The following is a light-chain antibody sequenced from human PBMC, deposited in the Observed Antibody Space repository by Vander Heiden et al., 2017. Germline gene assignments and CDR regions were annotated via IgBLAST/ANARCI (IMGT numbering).Light chain of an antibody. CDR1: RSNIGAGFD. J-gene: IGLJ3*02. CDR3: QSYDSSLSAWV. CDR2: GTS. V-gene: IGLV1-40*01. Sequence: QSVLTQPPPVSVAPGQRVTIACNGSRSNIGAGFDVHWYQQRPGAAPKLLIDGTSNRPSGVPDRFSDCKSDTSASLAITGLQAEDEADYYCQSYDSSLSAWVFGGGTKLTV.